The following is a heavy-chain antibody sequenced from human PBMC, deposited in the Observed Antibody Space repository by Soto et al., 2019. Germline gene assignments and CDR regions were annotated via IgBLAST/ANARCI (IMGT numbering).Heavy chain of an antibody. CDR2: VSTGTTYQ. J-gene: IGHJ6*02. CDR3: GRGGEDSTSPYGRDV. CDR1: GFSFSAYT. D-gene: IGHD2-2*01. V-gene: IGHV3-21*01. Sequence: EGRLVESGGGLVKPGGSLRLSCAASGFSFSAYTLIWVRQAPGKGLQWVSSVSTGTTYQEYADSVKGRFTISRADANHLVFLQMESLEPEDTAVYYWGRGGEDSTSPYGRDVWGQGTTVTVSS.